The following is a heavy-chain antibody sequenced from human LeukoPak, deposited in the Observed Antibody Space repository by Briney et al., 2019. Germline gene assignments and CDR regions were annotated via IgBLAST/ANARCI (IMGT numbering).Heavy chain of an antibody. CDR2: IYYSGST. CDR3: ASSKTVNWLDP. V-gene: IGHV4-59*08. Sequence: SETLSLTCTVSGGSISSYYWSWIRQPPGKGLEWIGYIYYSGSTNYNPSLKSRVTISVDTSKNQFSLKLSSVTAADTAVYYCASSKTVNWLDPWGQGTLVTVPS. J-gene: IGHJ5*02. D-gene: IGHD4-17*01. CDR1: GGSISSYY.